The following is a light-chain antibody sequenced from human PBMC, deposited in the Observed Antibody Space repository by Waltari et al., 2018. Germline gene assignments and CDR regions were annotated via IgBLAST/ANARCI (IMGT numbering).Light chain of an antibody. CDR3: QVWDSRSNHMV. CDR1: NIGSKS. CDR2: YDH. V-gene: IGLV3-21*01. J-gene: IGLJ2*01. Sequence: SYVVTQPPSVSVAPGATATITCGGDNIGSKSLHWNQPRPGQAPILVIGYDHDRPSGIPGRFSGVNPGNQATLTIARVEAGDEADYYCQVWDSRSNHMVFGGGTKLTVL.